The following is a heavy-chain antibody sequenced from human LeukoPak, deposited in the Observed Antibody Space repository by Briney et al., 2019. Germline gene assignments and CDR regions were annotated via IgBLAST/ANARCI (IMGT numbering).Heavy chain of an antibody. J-gene: IGHJ4*02. D-gene: IGHD1-26*01. CDR1: GYTLSVYY. V-gene: IGHV1-2*02. Sequence: ASVKVSCKASGYTLSVYYIHWIRQAPGQGLEWMGWINPRSGETNYAQKFQGRVTMTRDTSISTAYMELSRLRSDDTAVYYCARGGGSYETFDYWGQGTLVTVSS. CDR2: INPRSGET. CDR3: ARGGGSYETFDY.